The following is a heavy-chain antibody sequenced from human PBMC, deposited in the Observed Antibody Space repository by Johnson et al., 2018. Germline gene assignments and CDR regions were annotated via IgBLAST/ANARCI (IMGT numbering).Heavy chain of an antibody. D-gene: IGHD2-15*01. Sequence: VQLVQSGAEVKKPGESLKISCKGSGYSFTSHWIGWVRQMPGRGLEWMGIIFPGDSDTRYSPSFQGQVTISADKSISPAYLQWSSLKASDAAIYYCASTLYCSAGAGRGYFRDAFDVWGQGTMVTVSS. J-gene: IGHJ3*01. CDR3: ASTLYCSAGAGRGYFRDAFDV. V-gene: IGHV5-51*03. CDR2: IFPGDSDT. CDR1: GYSFTSHW.